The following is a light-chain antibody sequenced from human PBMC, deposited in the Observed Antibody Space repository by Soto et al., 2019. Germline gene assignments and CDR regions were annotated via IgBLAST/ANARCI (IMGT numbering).Light chain of an antibody. CDR3: QEYDNWPPEGT. V-gene: IGKV3-15*01. Sequence: TVLMQSPATLSVSPGERASLSCRASQSVSINLAWYQQKPGQAPRLLIYGASTRATGIPARFSGSGSGTEFTLTINSLQSEDFAVYYCQEYDNWPPEGTFGQGTKVDIK. CDR1: QSVSIN. CDR2: GAS. J-gene: IGKJ1*01.